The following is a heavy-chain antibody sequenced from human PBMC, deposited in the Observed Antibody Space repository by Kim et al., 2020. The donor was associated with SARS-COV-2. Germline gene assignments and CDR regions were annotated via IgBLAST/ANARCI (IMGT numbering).Heavy chain of an antibody. V-gene: IGHV3-15*01. CDR2: IKSKTDGGTT. D-gene: IGHD5-12*01. Sequence: GGSLRLSCAASGFTFSNAWMSWVRQAPGKGLEWVGRIKSKTDGGTTDYAAPVKGRFTISRDDSKNTLYLQMNSLKTEDTAVYYCTTRQELYSGYDYGYYYYGMDVWGQGTTVTVSS. J-gene: IGHJ6*02. CDR3: TTRQELYSGYDYGYYYYGMDV. CDR1: GFTFSNAW.